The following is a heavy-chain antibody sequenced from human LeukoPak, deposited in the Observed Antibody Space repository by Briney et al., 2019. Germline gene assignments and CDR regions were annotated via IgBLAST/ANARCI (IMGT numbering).Heavy chain of an antibody. V-gene: IGHV5-51*01. J-gene: IGHJ4*02. CDR1: SSSSYY. Sequence: SSSSYYWGWIRQPPGKGLEWIGSIYPGDSDTRYSPSFQGQVTISADKSISTAYLQWSSLKASDTAMYYCARLLSFSYGPGIDYWGQGTLVTVSS. D-gene: IGHD5-18*01. CDR3: ARLLSFSYGPGIDY. CDR2: IYPGDSDT.